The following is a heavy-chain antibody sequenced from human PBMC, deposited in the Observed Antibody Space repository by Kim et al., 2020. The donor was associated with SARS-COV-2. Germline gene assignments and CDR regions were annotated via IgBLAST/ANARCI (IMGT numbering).Heavy chain of an antibody. Sequence: YNPSLKSRVTISVDTSKNQFSLKLSSVTAADTAVYYCASPSIAARPKGDYWGQGTLVTVSS. D-gene: IGHD6-6*01. V-gene: IGHV4-39*01. J-gene: IGHJ4*02. CDR3: ASPSIAARPKGDY.